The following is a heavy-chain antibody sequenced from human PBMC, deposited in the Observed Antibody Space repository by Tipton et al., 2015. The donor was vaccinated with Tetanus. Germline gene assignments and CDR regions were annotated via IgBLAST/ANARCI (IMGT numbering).Heavy chain of an antibody. CDR3: ARERNVGVSVRDGMDV. CDR2: INHRGGT. CDR1: GGSFSGYY. V-gene: IGHV4-34*01. Sequence: TLSLTCAVKGGSFSGYYWTWIRQAPGKGLEWIGQINHRGGTSYSSSLNSRVTISLDTSKNHFSLRLRSVTAADTAVYFCARERNVGVSVRDGMDVWGQGTTVTVSS. D-gene: IGHD5/OR15-5a*01. J-gene: IGHJ6*02.